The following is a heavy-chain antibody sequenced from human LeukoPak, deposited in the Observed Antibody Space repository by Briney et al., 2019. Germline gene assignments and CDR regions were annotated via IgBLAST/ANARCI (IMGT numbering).Heavy chain of an antibody. CDR2: IYSGGNT. D-gene: IGHD2-21*01. Sequence: SETLSLTCTVSDDSINTHYWSWIRQPPGKALEWIGNIYSGGNTHPNPSLKSRVSISIDTSTSKNQISLEMRSVTASDTAVYYCARQNLAPVAGLYYFDYWGQGTLVTVSS. CDR3: ARQNLAPVAGLYYFDY. CDR1: DDSINTHY. J-gene: IGHJ4*02. V-gene: IGHV4-59*08.